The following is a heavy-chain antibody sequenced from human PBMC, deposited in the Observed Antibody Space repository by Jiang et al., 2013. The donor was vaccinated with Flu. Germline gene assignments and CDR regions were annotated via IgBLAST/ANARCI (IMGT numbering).Heavy chain of an antibody. CDR2: INTNTGNP. CDR1: GYTFTSYA. V-gene: IGHV7-4-1*02. D-gene: IGHD2-21*02. Sequence: QSGSELKKPGASVKVSCKASGYTFTSYAMNWVRQAPGQGLEWMGWINTNTGNPTYAQGFTGRFVLSLDTSVSTAYLQISSLKAEDTAVYYCARVLDTEDCGGDCYLIYWGQGTLVTVSS. J-gene: IGHJ4*02. CDR3: ARVLDTEDCGGDCYLIY.